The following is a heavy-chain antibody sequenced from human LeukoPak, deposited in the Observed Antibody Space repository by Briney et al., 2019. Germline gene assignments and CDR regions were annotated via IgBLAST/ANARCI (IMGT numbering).Heavy chain of an antibody. J-gene: IGHJ4*02. Sequence: PGGSLRLSCAASGFTFSSYSMNWVRQAPGKGLEWVSYISSSSSTIYYADSVKGRFTISRDNSENTLYLQMNSLRAEDTAVYYCARDVDHCFDYWGQGTLVTVSS. CDR1: GFTFSSYS. CDR2: ISSSSSTI. V-gene: IGHV3-48*01. CDR3: ARDVDHCFDY.